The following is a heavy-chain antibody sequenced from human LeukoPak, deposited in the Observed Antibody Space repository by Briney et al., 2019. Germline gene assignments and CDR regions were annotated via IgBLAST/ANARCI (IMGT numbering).Heavy chain of an antibody. V-gene: IGHV3-48*03. Sequence: GGSLRLSCAASGFTFSSYEMNWVRQAPGKGLEWVSYISSSGSTIYYADSVKGRFTISRDNAKNSLYLQMNSLRAEDTAAYYCARDDSSGWYVVGYFDYWGQGTLVTVSS. CDR3: ARDDSSGWYVVGYFDY. CDR2: ISSSGSTI. J-gene: IGHJ4*02. CDR1: GFTFSSYE. D-gene: IGHD6-19*01.